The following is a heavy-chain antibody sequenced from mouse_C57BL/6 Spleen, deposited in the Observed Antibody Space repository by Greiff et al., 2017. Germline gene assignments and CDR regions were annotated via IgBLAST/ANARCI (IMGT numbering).Heavy chain of an antibody. CDR3: ARGIFRVTTESAMDY. J-gene: IGHJ4*01. Sequence: QVQLQQPGAELVRPGSSVKLSCKASGYTFPSYWMHWVKQRPIQGLEWIGNIDPSDSETHYNQKFKDKATLTVDKSSSAAYMQLSSLTSEDSAVYYCARGIFRVTTESAMDYWGERTPVTVSS. CDR1: GYTFPSYW. CDR2: IDPSDSET. V-gene: IGHV1-52*01. D-gene: IGHD2-12*01.